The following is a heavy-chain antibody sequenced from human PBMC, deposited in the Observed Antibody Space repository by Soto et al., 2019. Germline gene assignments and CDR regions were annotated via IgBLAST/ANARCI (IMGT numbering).Heavy chain of an antibody. CDR2: IYYSGSA. Sequence: QVQLQESGPGLVKPSETLSLTCTISGGSISGFYWGWIRQPPGKGLEWIGNIYYSGSANYDPSLRSRVTISLNTSKNHFSLNLNSVTAADTAIYYCARWTYCGGDCYWLDFWGQGTLVTVSS. V-gene: IGHV4-59*01. CDR3: ARWTYCGGDCYWLDF. CDR1: GGSISGFY. J-gene: IGHJ4*02. D-gene: IGHD2-21*02.